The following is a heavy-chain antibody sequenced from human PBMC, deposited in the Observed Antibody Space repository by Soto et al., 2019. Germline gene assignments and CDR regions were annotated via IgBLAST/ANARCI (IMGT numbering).Heavy chain of an antibody. V-gene: IGHV1-69*12. D-gene: IGHD2-15*01. J-gene: IGHJ4*02. Sequence: QVQLVQSGAEVKKPGSSVKVSCKASGGTFSSYAISWVRQAPGQGLEWMGGIIPIFGTANYAQKFQGRGTITADESTSTAYMELSSLRSEHTAVYYCARESRYCSGGSCYFLPGIDYWGQGTLVTVSS. CDR3: ARESRYCSGGSCYFLPGIDY. CDR1: GGTFSSYA. CDR2: IIPIFGTA.